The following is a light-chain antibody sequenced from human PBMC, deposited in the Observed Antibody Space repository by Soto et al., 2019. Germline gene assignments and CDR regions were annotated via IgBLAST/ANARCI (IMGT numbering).Light chain of an antibody. V-gene: IGKV1-17*03. J-gene: IGKJ1*01. CDR1: QGISKY. CDR3: QQYDNWPPGT. CDR2: AAS. Sequence: DIQMTQSPSAMSASVGDRVTITCRASQGISKYLAWFQQRPGKVPRRLVYAASSLQSGVPSRFSGSGSGTEFTLTISSLQSEDFAVYYCQQYDNWPPGTFGQGTKVEI.